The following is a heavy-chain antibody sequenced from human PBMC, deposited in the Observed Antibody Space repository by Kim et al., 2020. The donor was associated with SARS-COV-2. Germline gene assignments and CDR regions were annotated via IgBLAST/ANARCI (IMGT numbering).Heavy chain of an antibody. CDR1: GFTFSGSA. CDR3: YTGGDYYYGMDV. Sequence: GGSLRLSCAASGFTFSGSAMHWVRQASGKGLEWVGCIRSKANSYATAYAASVKGRFTISRDDSKNTAYVQMNSVKTGDTAVYYCYTGGDYYYGMDVWGQGTTVTVSS. V-gene: IGHV3-73*01. CDR2: IRSKANSYAT. D-gene: IGHD5-18*01. J-gene: IGHJ6*02.